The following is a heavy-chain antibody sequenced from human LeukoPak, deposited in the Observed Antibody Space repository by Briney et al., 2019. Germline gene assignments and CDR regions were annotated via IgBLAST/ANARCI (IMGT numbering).Heavy chain of an antibody. CDR3: AKDRDYNPPGGFDY. CDR1: GFTFSSYE. J-gene: IGHJ4*02. V-gene: IGHV3-48*03. Sequence: GGSLRLSCAASGFTFSSYEMNWVRQAPGKGLEWVSYISSSGSTIYYADSVKGRFTISRDNSKNMLYLQMNSLRAEDTAVYYCAKDRDYNPPGGFDYWGQGTLVTVSS. CDR2: ISSSGSTI. D-gene: IGHD4-11*01.